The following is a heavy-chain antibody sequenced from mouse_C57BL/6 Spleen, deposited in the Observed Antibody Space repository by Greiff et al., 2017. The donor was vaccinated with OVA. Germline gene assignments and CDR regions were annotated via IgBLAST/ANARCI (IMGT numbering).Heavy chain of an antibody. J-gene: IGHJ4*01. CDR1: GFNIKDYY. D-gene: IGHD2-5*01. CDR2: IDPEDGDT. Sequence: VQLQQSGAELVRPGASVKLSCTASGFNIKDYYMHWVKQRPEQGLGWIGRIDPEDGDTGYAPKFQGKATMTADTSSHTAYLQLSSLTSEDTAVYYCTTYSNYGGYYAMDYWGQGTSVTVSS. V-gene: IGHV14-1*01. CDR3: TTYSNYGGYYAMDY.